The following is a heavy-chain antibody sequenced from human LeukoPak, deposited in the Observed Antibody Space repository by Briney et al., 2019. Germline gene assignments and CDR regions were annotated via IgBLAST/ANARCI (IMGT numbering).Heavy chain of an antibody. J-gene: IGHJ5*02. Sequence: SETLSLTCAVYGGSFSGYYWSWIRQPPGKGLEWIGEINHSGSTNYNPSLKRRVTISVDTSKNQFSLKLSSVTAADTAVYYCARGMRVTTYLGDWFDPWGQGTLVTVSS. CDR2: INHSGST. CDR3: ARGMRVTTYLGDWFDP. V-gene: IGHV4-34*01. D-gene: IGHD4-11*01. CDR1: GGSFSGYY.